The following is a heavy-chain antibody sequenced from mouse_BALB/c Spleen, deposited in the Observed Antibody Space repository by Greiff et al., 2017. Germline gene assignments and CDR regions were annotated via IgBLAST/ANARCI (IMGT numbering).Heavy chain of an antibody. Sequence: DVHLVESGGGLVQPGGSRKLSCAASGFTFSSFGMHWVRQAPEKGLEWVAYISSGSSTIYYADTVKGRFTISRDNPKNTLFLQMTSLRSEDTAMYYCARGGDYDVRDYYAMDYWGQGTSVTVSS. CDR2: ISSGSSTI. D-gene: IGHD2-4*01. CDR1: GFTFSSFG. CDR3: ARGGDYDVRDYYAMDY. J-gene: IGHJ4*01. V-gene: IGHV5-17*02.